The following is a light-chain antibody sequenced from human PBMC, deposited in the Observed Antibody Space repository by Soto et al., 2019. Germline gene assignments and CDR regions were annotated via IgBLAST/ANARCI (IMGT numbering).Light chain of an antibody. CDR3: QQSYTAPSIT. CDR1: QSMSSS. CDR2: GVS. V-gene: IGKV1-39*01. Sequence: DLQMTQSPSSLSASVGDNVTIXXRSSQSMSSSLNWDQQKSGKAPNLXXYGVSRLQGGVPSRFSGSGSGTDFTLSISSLQPEDFATYYCQQSYTAPSITFGQGTRLEIK. J-gene: IGKJ5*01.